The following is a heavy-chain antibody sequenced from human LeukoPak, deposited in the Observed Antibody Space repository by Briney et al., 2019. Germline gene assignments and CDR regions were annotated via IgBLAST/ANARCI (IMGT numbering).Heavy chain of an antibody. D-gene: IGHD6-19*01. V-gene: IGHV3-20*04. CDR3: ARVEIAVAGPGDAFDI. CDR1: GFTFDDYG. CDR2: INWNGGST. Sequence: PGGSLRLSCAASGFTFDDYGMSWVRQAPGKGLEWVSGINWNGGSTGYADSVKGRFTISRDNAKNSLYLQMNSLRSEDTAVYYCARVEIAVAGPGDAFDIWGQGTMVTVSS. J-gene: IGHJ3*02.